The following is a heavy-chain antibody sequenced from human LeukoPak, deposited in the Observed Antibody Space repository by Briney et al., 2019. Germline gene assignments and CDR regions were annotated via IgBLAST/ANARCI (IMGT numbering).Heavy chain of an antibody. Sequence: PGGSLRLSCATSGFIFEDFGMSWVRQAPGKGLEWVSGINWNGGSTVYVDSVKGRFTISRDNAKNSMYLQMNSLRAEDTALYYCAKQFGDLYYFDYWGQGTLVTVSS. CDR2: INWNGGST. J-gene: IGHJ4*02. CDR1: GFIFEDFG. V-gene: IGHV3-20*04. D-gene: IGHD3-10*01. CDR3: AKQFGDLYYFDY.